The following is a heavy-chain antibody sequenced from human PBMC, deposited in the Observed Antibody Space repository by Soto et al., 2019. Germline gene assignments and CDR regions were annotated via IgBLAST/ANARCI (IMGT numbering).Heavy chain of an antibody. CDR1: GGSISSTRYY. D-gene: IGHD1-1*01. CDR2: TYYTGST. V-gene: IGHV4-39*01. J-gene: IGHJ4*02. Sequence: SETLSLTCTVSGGSISSTRYYWGWIRQPPGKGLEWIGTTYYTGSTYYNPSLKSRVTISVDMSKNQFSLKVRSVTAADTAVYYCVSGPGTTADYWGQGTLVTVSS. CDR3: VSGPGTTADY.